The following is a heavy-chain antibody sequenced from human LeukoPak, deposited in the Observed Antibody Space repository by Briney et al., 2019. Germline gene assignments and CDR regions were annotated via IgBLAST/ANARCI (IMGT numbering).Heavy chain of an antibody. Sequence: ASVKVSCKASGYTLTSYYMHWVRQAPGQGLEWMGIINPSGGSTSYAQKFQGRVTMTRDTSTSTVYMELSSLRSEDTAVYYCARDTTLGGPDYRGQGTLVTVSS. V-gene: IGHV1-46*01. CDR1: GYTLTSYY. CDR2: INPSGGST. J-gene: IGHJ4*02. D-gene: IGHD1-1*01. CDR3: ARDTTLGGPDY.